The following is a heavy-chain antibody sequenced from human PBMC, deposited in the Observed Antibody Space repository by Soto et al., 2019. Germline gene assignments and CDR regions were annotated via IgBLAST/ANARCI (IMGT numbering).Heavy chain of an antibody. D-gene: IGHD3-22*01. Sequence: QVQLVQSGAEVKKPGASVKVSCTASGYTFTGYYMHLVRQAPGQGLEWTGWINPNSAGTTYAQKVQGWVTMTRDTSISTAYLELSRLRSDDTAVYYCARDDQTTDSFDYWGQGTLVTVSS. CDR1: GYTFTGYY. CDR2: INPNSAGT. V-gene: IGHV1-2*04. J-gene: IGHJ4*02. CDR3: ARDDQTTDSFDY.